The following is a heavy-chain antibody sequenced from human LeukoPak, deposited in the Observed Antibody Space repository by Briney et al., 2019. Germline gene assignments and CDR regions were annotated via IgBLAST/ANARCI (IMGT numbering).Heavy chain of an antibody. CDR3: SGGDSYGFIYSDY. Sequence: GGSLRLSCAASGFTFDDYAMNWVRQAPGRGLEWVSSISSSSSYIYYADSVKGRFTISRDNAKNSLYLQMNSLRAEDTAVYYCSGGDSYGFIYSDYWGQGTLVTVSS. J-gene: IGHJ4*02. V-gene: IGHV3-21*01. D-gene: IGHD5-18*01. CDR2: ISSSSSYI. CDR1: GFTFDDYA.